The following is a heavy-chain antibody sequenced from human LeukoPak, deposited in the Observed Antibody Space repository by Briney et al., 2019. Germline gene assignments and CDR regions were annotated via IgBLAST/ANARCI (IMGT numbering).Heavy chain of an antibody. CDR3: ARGAYSSNWCLFDY. V-gene: IGHV3-23*01. J-gene: IGHJ4*02. Sequence: PGGSLRLSCVASEFTFSDYAMNWVRQAAGKGLEWVSVVRDSGGTTHYADSVKGRFAISRDNSRNTLYLQMNSLRAEDTAVYYCARGAYSSNWCLFDYWGQGTLVTVSS. CDR1: EFTFSDYA. D-gene: IGHD6-13*01. CDR2: VRDSGGTT.